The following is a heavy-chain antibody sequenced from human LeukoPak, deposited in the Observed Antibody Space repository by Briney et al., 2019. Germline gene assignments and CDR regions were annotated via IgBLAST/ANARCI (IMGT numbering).Heavy chain of an antibody. D-gene: IGHD2-21*02. CDR3: AKAVTDTNYYYVMDV. V-gene: IGHV3-23*03. J-gene: IGHJ6*02. CDR2: IYSGGST. Sequence: PGGSLRLSCAASGFTFSNYAMGWVRQAPGKGLEWVSVIYSGGSTYYTDSAQGRFTSSRDNSKNMLHLQMDSLRADDTAIYYCAKAVTDTNYYYVMDVWGQGTTVTVSS. CDR1: GFTFSNYA.